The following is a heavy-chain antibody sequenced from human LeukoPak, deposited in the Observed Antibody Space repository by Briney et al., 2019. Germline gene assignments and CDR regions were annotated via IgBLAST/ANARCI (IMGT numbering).Heavy chain of an antibody. J-gene: IGHJ6*04. D-gene: IGHD3-10*02. CDR2: IKKDGSEK. Sequence: GGSLRLSCAASGFTFSSYWMSWVRQVPGKGLEWVANIKKDGSEKKYVDSVKGRFTISRDNAENSLYLQMNSLRAEDTAVYYCAELGITMIGGVWGKGTTVTISS. CDR1: GFTFSSYW. V-gene: IGHV3-7*01. CDR3: AELGITMIGGV.